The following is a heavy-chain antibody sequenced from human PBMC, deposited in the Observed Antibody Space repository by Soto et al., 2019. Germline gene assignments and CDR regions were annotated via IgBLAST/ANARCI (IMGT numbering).Heavy chain of an antibody. J-gene: IGHJ5*02. CDR1: GGSISSGGYS. CDR3: AREWGDWAVTTSPPWFAP. V-gene: IGHV4-30-2*01. Sequence: SETLSLTCAVSGGSISSGGYSWSWIRQPPGKGLEWIGYIYHSGSTYYNPSLKSRVTISVDKSKNQFSLKLSSVTAADTAVYYCAREWGDWAVTTSPPWFAPWGQGTLVPVSS. CDR2: IYHSGST. D-gene: IGHD4-4*01.